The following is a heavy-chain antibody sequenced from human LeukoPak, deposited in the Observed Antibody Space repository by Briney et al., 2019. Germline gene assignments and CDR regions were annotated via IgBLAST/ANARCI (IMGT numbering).Heavy chain of an antibody. V-gene: IGHV4-59*08. CDR3: ARPPNLSYYYDSSGYYATRDDAFDI. CDR1: GGSISSHY. D-gene: IGHD3-22*01. CDR2: THYTGET. Sequence: SETLSLTCSVSGGSISSHYWSWIRQPPGKGLEWLGYTHYTGETRSIPSLKSRVTISVDTSKNQFSLKLSSVTAADTAVYYCARPPNLSYYYDSSGYYATRDDAFDIWGQGTMVTVSS. J-gene: IGHJ3*02.